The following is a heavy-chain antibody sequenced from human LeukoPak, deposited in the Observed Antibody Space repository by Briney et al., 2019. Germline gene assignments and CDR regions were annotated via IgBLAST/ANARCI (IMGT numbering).Heavy chain of an antibody. D-gene: IGHD6-13*01. CDR2: INHSGST. J-gene: IGHJ4*02. V-gene: IGHV4-34*01. CDR3: AREGIAAAGTDY. CDR1: GGSFSGYY. Sequence: SETLSLTCAVYGGSFSGYYWSWIRRPPGKGLEWIGEINHSGSTNYNPSLKSRVTISVDTSKNQFSLKLSSVTAADTAVYYCAREGIAAAGTDYWGQGTLVTVPS.